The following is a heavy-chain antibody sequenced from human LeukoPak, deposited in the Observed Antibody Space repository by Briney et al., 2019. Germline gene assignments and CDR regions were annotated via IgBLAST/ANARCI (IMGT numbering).Heavy chain of an antibody. Sequence: ASVKVSCKASGGTFSSYAISWVRQAPGQGLEWMGRIIPIFGTANYAQKFQGRVTITTDESTSTAYMELSSLRSEDTAVYYCARTRPHYDFWSGSNLRGPSYFDYWGPGTLVTVSS. V-gene: IGHV1-69*05. D-gene: IGHD3-3*01. CDR3: ARTRPHYDFWSGSNLRGPSYFDY. CDR2: IIPIFGTA. J-gene: IGHJ4*02. CDR1: GGTFSSYA.